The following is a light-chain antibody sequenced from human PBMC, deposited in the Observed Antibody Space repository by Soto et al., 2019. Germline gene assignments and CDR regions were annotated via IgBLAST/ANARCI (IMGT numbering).Light chain of an antibody. J-gene: IGKJ1*01. V-gene: IGKV1-9*01. CDR2: EAS. CDR3: QQYGSSPWT. Sequence: IQLTQSPSCLCASVGHRVTIPCRASQGINSYLAWYQQKPGKVPQLLIYEASILQSGVPSRFSGSGSGTDFTLTISRLEPEDFAVYYCQQYGSSPWTFGQGTKVDIK. CDR1: QGINSY.